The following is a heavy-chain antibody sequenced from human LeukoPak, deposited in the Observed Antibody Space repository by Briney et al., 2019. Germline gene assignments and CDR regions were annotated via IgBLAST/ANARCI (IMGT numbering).Heavy chain of an antibody. CDR2: IYYSGST. D-gene: IGHD5-12*01. Sequence: SETLSLTCTVSGGSISSGGCSWSWIRQHPGKGLEWIGYIYYSGSTYYNPSLKSRVTISVDTSKNQFSLKLSSVTAADTAVYYCARGPGSVDGYNFMHYFDYWGQGTLVTVSS. V-gene: IGHV4-31*03. CDR1: GGSISSGGCS. CDR3: ARGPGSVDGYNFMHYFDY. J-gene: IGHJ4*02.